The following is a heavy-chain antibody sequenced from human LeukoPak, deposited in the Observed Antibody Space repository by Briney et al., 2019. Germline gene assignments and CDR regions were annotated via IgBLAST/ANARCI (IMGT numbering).Heavy chain of an antibody. D-gene: IGHD1-1*01. CDR1: GYSFTSNW. Sequence: GESLKISCKGSGYSFTSNWISWVRQMPGKGLEWMGRIDPSDSYTNYSPSFQGHVTISADKSITTAYLQWSSLKASDTAMYYCARQPEGTWFDPWGQGTLVTVSS. V-gene: IGHV5-10-1*01. J-gene: IGHJ5*02. CDR3: ARQPEGTWFDP. CDR2: IDPSDSYT.